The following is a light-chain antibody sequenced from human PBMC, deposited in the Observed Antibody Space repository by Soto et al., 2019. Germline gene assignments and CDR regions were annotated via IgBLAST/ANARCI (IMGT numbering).Light chain of an antibody. V-gene: IGKV3-20*01. CDR2: GAS. CDR3: QQYTGPPTT. CDR1: QSVSTK. J-gene: IGKJ5*01. Sequence: THTPATLSASPGESPPLTGRPSQSVSTKSTWSQQNPGQAPRLVIHGASTRATGIPDRFTGSGSGTDFTRTITRLEPEDSAVYFCQQYTGPPTTFGQGTRLENK.